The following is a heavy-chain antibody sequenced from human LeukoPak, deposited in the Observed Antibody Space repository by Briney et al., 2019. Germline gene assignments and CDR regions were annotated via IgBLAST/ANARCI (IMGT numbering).Heavy chain of an antibody. Sequence: ASVKLSCKASGGTFSSYTISWVRQAPGQGLEWMGRIIPILGIANYAQKFQGRVTIAADKFTSTAYMELSSLRSEDTAVYYCARGPYYDSSGYVLDYWGQGTLVTVSS. D-gene: IGHD3-22*01. CDR2: IIPILGIA. CDR3: ARGPYYDSSGYVLDY. CDR1: GGTFSSYT. J-gene: IGHJ4*02. V-gene: IGHV1-69*02.